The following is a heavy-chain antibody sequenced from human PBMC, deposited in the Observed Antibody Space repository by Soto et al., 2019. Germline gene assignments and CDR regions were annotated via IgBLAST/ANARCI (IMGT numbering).Heavy chain of an antibody. J-gene: IGHJ4*02. CDR3: ARENYYALDY. Sequence: PSETLSLTCPVSSGSISSYHWNWVRQPPGKGLEWIGFINYSGSTHYNPSLKSRVTISLDTSKNQFSLKLNSVTAADTAVYYCARENYYALDYWGPGTLVSVSS. CDR1: SGSISSYH. D-gene: IGHD3-10*01. CDR2: INYSGST. V-gene: IGHV4-59*01.